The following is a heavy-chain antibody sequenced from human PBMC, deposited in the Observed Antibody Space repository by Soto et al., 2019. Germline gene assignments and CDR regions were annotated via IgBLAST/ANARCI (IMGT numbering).Heavy chain of an antibody. V-gene: IGHV2-5*01. Sequence: SGPTLVNPTQTLTLTCTFSAFSLSTNGVGVGWIRQPPGKPLEWLAVIYWNEDKRYSRSLKSRLSITKDTSKNQVVLTMTTMDHVDTATYYCVHTVMVNTITAGHYFEYLGPGSLVIVSS. CDR2: IYWNEDK. CDR1: AFSLSTNGVG. D-gene: IGHD2-8*01. J-gene: IGHJ4*02. CDR3: VHTVMVNTITAGHYFEY.